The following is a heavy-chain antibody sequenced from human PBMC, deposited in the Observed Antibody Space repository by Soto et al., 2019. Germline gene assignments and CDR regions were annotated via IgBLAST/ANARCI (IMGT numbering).Heavy chain of an antibody. V-gene: IGHV4-59*01. Sequence: SETLSLTCTVSGGSISSYYWSWIRQPPGKGLEWIGYIYYSGSTNYNPSLKSRVTISVDTSKNQFSLKLSSVTAADTAVYYCAGGGITMVRGVSYYYGMDVWGQGTTVTVS. D-gene: IGHD3-10*01. CDR2: IYYSGST. J-gene: IGHJ6*02. CDR3: AGGGITMVRGVSYYYGMDV. CDR1: GGSISSYY.